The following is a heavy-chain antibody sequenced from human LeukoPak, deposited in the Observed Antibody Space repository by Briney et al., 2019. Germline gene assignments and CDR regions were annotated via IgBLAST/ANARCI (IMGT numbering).Heavy chain of an antibody. CDR3: ARHSAVTTFALHY. CDR1: GGSISSSSYY. CDR2: IYYSGST. J-gene: IGHJ4*02. D-gene: IGHD4-11*01. Sequence: SETLSLTCTVSGGSISSSSYYWGWIRQPPGKGLESIGSIYYSGSTYYNPSLKSRVTISVDTSKNQFSLKLSSVTAADTAVYYCARHSAVTTFALHYWGQGTLVTVSA. V-gene: IGHV4-39*01.